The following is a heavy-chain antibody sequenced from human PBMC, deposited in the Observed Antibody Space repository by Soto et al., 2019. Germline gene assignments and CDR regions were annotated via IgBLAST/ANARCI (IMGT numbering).Heavy chain of an antibody. D-gene: IGHD3-10*01. CDR2: ISGSGSRT. CDR3: AKYYYASGSNWFDP. V-gene: IGHV3-23*01. Sequence: GGSLRLSCAASGFTLSINDMSWVRQAPGKGLEWVSSISGSGSRTYYADSVKGRFTISRDNSKNTLYLQMSSLRVVDTAVYYCAKYYYASGSNWFDPWGRGTLVTVSS. CDR1: GFTLSIND. J-gene: IGHJ5*02.